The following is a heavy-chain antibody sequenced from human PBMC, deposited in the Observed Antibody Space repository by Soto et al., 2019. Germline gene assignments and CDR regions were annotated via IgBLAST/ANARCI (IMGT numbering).Heavy chain of an antibody. CDR1: GFSFSVYG. D-gene: IGHD2-15*01. J-gene: IGHJ4*02. CDR3: AAWAEGATEVH. Sequence: GGSLRLSCETSGFSFSVYGMHWVRQAPGKWLEWVAVIWYDASKQFYAASVEGRFTISRDNSKAILYLQMNSLRAEDTAVYYCAAWAEGATEVHWGQGXLVTVYS. V-gene: IGHV3-33*01. CDR2: IWYDASKQ.